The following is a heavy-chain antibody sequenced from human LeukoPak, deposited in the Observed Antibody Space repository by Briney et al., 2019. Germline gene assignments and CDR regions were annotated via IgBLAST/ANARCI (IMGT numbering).Heavy chain of an antibody. J-gene: IGHJ4*02. CDR3: TRDHPDCRGTSCLLFDS. D-gene: IGHD2-2*01. Sequence: GGSLRLSCAASGFTFSSYAMSWVRQAPGKGLEWVSTITRGGGSTYYADSVKGRFTISRDNSKDMLYLQMNSLRVEDSAVFYCTRDHPDCRGTSCLLFDSWGQGTLVTVSP. CDR1: GFTFSSYA. CDR2: ITRGGGST. V-gene: IGHV3-23*01.